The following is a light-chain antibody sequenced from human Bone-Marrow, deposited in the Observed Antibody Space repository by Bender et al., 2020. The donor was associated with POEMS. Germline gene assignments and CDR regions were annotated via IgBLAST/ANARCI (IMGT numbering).Light chain of an antibody. CDR2: HVT. V-gene: IGLV2-14*03. Sequence: QSALTQPASVSGSPGQSITLSCIGTSSDVGTYNYVSWYQQHPGKAPKLMIYHVTSRPSGISNRFSGSKSGNTASLTISGLQAEDEADYYCSSYAGSSTYVFGTGTKVTVL. J-gene: IGLJ1*01. CDR1: SSDVGTYNY. CDR3: SSYAGSSTYV.